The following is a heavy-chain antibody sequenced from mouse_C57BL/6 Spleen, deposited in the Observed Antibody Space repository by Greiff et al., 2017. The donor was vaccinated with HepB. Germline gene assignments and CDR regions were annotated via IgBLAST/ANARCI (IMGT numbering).Heavy chain of an antibody. Sequence: EVQRVESGGGLVKPGGSLKLSCAASGFTFSSYAMSWVRQTPEKRLEWVATISDGGSYTYYPDKVKGRFTISRDNAKNNLYLQMSHLKSEDTAMYYCAGALYYYGSSYWYFDVWGTGTTVTVSS. CDR3: AGALYYYGSSYWYFDV. D-gene: IGHD1-1*01. V-gene: IGHV5-4*01. J-gene: IGHJ1*03. CDR2: ISDGGSYT. CDR1: GFTFSSYA.